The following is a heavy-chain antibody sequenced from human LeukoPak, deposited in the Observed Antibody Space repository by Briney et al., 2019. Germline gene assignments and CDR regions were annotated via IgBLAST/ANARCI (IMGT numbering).Heavy chain of an antibody. Sequence: AASVTVSCKVSGYTLTELSMHWVRQAPGKGLEWMGGFDPEGGETIYAQKFQGRVTMTEDTSTDTAYMELSSLRSEDTAVYYCATRAWAFYYFDYWGQGTLVTVSS. J-gene: IGHJ4*02. CDR3: ATRAWAFYYFDY. CDR1: GYTLTELS. CDR2: FDPEGGET. D-gene: IGHD1-26*01. V-gene: IGHV1-24*01.